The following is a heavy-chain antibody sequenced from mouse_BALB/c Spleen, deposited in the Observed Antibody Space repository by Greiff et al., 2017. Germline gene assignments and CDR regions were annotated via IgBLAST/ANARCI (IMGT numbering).Heavy chain of an antibody. CDR1: GFTFSSYA. J-gene: IGHJ4*01. CDR2: ISSGGSYT. Sequence: EVKLVESGGGLVKPGGSLKLSCAASGFTFSSYAMSWVRQSPEKRLEWVAEISSGGSYTYYPDTVTGRFTISRDNAKNTLYLEMSSLRSEDTAMYYCAYRYDYAMDYWGQGTSVTVSS. V-gene: IGHV5-9-4*01. CDR3: AYRYDYAMDY. D-gene: IGHD2-14*01.